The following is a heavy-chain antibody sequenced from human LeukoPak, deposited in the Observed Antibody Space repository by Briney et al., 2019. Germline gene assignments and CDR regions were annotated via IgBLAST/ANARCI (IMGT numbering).Heavy chain of an antibody. CDR1: GSSIGTYS. J-gene: IGHJ5*02. Sequence: PSETLSLTCTVSGSSIGTYSWSWIRQPPGKGLEWIGEINHGGSTNYNPSLKSRVTISVDTSKNQFSLKLSSVTAADTAVYYCARGATTRGAYWFDPWGQGTLVTVSS. V-gene: IGHV4-59*01. D-gene: IGHD5-24*01. CDR3: ARGATTRGAYWFDP. CDR2: INHGGST.